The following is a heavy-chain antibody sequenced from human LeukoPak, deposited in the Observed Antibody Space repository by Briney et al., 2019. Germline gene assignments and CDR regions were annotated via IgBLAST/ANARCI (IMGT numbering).Heavy chain of an antibody. D-gene: IGHD5-24*01. J-gene: IGHJ4*02. CDR3: ARVEARRERWLQHFDY. CDR2: IYTSGST. CDR1: GGSISSSSYY. V-gene: IGHV4-61*05. Sequence: TSETLSLTCTVSGGSISSSSYYWGWIRQPPGKGLEWIGRIYTSGSTNYNPSLKSRVTISVDTSKNQFSLKLSSVTAADTAVYYCARVEARRERWLQHFDYWGQGTLVTVSS.